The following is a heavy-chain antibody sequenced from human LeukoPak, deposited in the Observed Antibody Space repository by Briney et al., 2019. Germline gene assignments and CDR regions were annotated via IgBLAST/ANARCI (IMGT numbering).Heavy chain of an antibody. D-gene: IGHD3-22*01. Sequence: ASVKVSCKASGYTFTSYDINWVRQATGQGLEWMGWMNPNGGNTGYAQKFQGRVTITRNTSISTAYMELSSLRSEDTAVYYCARGPPSQRYYYDSSGYYLNYWGQGTLVTVSS. J-gene: IGHJ4*02. CDR1: GYTFTSYD. CDR2: MNPNGGNT. V-gene: IGHV1-8*03. CDR3: ARGPPSQRYYYDSSGYYLNY.